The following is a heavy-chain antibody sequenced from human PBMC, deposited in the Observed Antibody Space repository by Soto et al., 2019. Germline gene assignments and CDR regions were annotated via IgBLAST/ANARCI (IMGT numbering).Heavy chain of an antibody. V-gene: IGHV4-34*01. CDR2: IHHSGST. D-gene: IGHD6-19*01. CDR3: ARVGRYTSGWYLDYFDY. Sequence: SETLSLTCGVQSGVFSGYYWSWIRQSPGKGLEWIGEIHHSGSTHYTPSLKGRLTMSADSSRKQFSVNLTSVTAADTAIYYCARVGRYTSGWYLDYFDYWGQGTVVTVSS. CDR1: SGVFSGYY. J-gene: IGHJ4*02.